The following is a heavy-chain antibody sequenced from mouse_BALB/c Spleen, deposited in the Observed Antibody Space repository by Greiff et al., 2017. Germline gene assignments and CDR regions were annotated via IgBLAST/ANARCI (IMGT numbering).Heavy chain of an antibody. CDR2: IWGDGST. V-gene: IGHV2-6-7*01. D-gene: IGHD2-3*01. CDR1: GFSLTGYG. Sequence: VKVVESGPGLVAPSQSLSITCTVSGFSLTGYGVNWVRQPPGKGLEWLGMIWGDGSTDYNSALKSRLSISKDNSKSQVFLKMNSLQTDDTARYYCARGLQIYDGYYYYAMDYWGQGTSVTVSS. J-gene: IGHJ4*01. CDR3: ARGLQIYDGYYYYAMDY.